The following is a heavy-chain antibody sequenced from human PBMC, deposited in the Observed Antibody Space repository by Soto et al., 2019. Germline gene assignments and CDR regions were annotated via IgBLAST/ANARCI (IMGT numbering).Heavy chain of an antibody. CDR2: IWFDGSKK. J-gene: IGHJ4*02. D-gene: IGHD6-19*01. V-gene: IGHV3-33*01. CDR1: GFSFNTHG. CDR3: ARSSGLGIDF. Sequence: GGSLRLSCAASGFSFNTHGMHWVRQAPGKGLEWVAVIWFDGSKKYYEDSVTGRFTISRDNSRSALYLEMDSLRAEDTGVYYCARSSGLGIDFWGQGTLVTVSS.